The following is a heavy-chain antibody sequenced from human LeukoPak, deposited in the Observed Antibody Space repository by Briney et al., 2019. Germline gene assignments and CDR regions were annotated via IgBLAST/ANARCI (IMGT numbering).Heavy chain of an antibody. CDR3: ARSSPYYYDSSGYYDY. Sequence: SETLSLTCTVSGGSISSYYWSWIRQPPGKGLEWIGYIYYSGSTNYNPSLKSRVTISVDTSKNQFSLKLSSVTAADTAAYYCARSSPYYYDSSGYYDYWGQGTLVTVSS. CDR1: GGSISSYY. CDR2: IYYSGST. V-gene: IGHV4-59*01. D-gene: IGHD3-22*01. J-gene: IGHJ4*02.